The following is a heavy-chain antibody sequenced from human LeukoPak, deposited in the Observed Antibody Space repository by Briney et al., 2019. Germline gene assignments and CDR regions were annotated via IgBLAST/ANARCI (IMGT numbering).Heavy chain of an antibody. V-gene: IGHV3-21*01. CDR3: ASAFDPTYYYDSSGYWDFDY. Sequence: PGGSLRLSCAASGFTFSIYSMNWVRQAPGKGLEWVSSISSSSSYIYYADSVKGRFTISRDNAKNSLYLQMNSLRAEDTAVYYCASAFDPTYYYDSSGYWDFDYWGQGTLVTVSS. CDR2: ISSSSSYI. J-gene: IGHJ4*02. D-gene: IGHD3-22*01. CDR1: GFTFSIYS.